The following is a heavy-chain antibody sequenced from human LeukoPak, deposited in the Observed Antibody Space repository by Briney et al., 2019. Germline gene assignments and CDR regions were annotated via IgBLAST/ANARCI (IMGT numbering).Heavy chain of an antibody. CDR2: IGYDGVHK. V-gene: IGHV3-30*02. J-gene: IGHJ4*02. Sequence: TGGSLRLSCAASGFTFNNFGMHWVRQAPGKGLEWVSFIGYDGVHKYYADSVKGRFTISKDNSKATLYLQMNSLRPEDTAVYYCAKDLHGGYSSDYWGQGTLVTVFS. CDR3: AKDLHGGYSSDY. CDR1: GFTFNNFG. D-gene: IGHD4-23*01.